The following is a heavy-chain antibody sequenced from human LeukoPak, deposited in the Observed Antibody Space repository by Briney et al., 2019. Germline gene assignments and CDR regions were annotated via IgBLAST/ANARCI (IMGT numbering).Heavy chain of an antibody. D-gene: IGHD4-17*01. V-gene: IGHV4-4*02. CDR1: GGSISSSDW. Sequence: KPSETLSLTCAVSGGSISSSDWWSWVRQPPGKGLEWIGEIYHSGSTNYNPSLKSRVTISLDMFKNQFSLKVNSVTAADTAVYYCARGRDYVGSYYGMDVWGQGTTVTVSS. CDR2: IYHSGST. CDR3: ARGRDYVGSYYGMDV. J-gene: IGHJ6*02.